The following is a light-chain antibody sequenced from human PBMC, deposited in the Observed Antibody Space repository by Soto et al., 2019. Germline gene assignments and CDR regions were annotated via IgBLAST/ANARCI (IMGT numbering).Light chain of an antibody. J-gene: IGKJ1*01. Sequence: IEMTKTPATLSLAPEERVTPSCRASESVSTNLAWYQQKAGQAPRLLIYGASTRATGIPAKFSGSGSGTEFTLTISSLQSEDFAVYYCQQYSIWRTFGQGTKADIK. CDR1: ESVSTN. CDR2: GAS. V-gene: IGKV3-15*01. CDR3: QQYSIWRT.